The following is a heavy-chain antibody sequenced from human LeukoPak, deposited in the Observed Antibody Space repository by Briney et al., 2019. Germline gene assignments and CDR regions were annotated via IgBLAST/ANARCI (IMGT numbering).Heavy chain of an antibody. CDR2: ISSSSSYI. CDR1: GFTFSSYS. Sequence: GGSLRLSCAAPGFTFSSYSMNWVRQAPGKGLEWVSSISSSSSYIYYADSVKGRFTISRDNAKNSLYLQMNSLRAEDTAVYYCARVGNRYYFDYWGQGTLVTVSS. D-gene: IGHD1-26*01. V-gene: IGHV3-21*01. J-gene: IGHJ4*02. CDR3: ARVGNRYYFDY.